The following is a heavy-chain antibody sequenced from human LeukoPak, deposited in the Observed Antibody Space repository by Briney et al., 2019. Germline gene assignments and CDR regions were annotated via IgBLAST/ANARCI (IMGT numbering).Heavy chain of an antibody. D-gene: IGHD1-7*01. CDR2: ISWNSGSL. J-gene: IGHJ4*02. CDR3: VRDSTPRWNYGARFDY. CDR1: GFTFDEYA. V-gene: IGHV3-9*01. Sequence: GGSLRLSCAGSGFTFDEYAMHWVRQVPGKGLEWVLGISWNSGSLGYVDSVKGRFTISRDNAKNSLYLQMNSLRSEDTALYYCVRDSTPRWNYGARFDYWGQGILVTVSS.